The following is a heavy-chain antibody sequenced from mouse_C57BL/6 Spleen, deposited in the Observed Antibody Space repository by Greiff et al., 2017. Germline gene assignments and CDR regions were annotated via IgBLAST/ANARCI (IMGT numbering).Heavy chain of an antibody. D-gene: IGHD1-1*02. Sequence: DVQLQESGPGLVKPSQSLSLTCSVTGYSITSGYYWNWIRQFPGNKLEWMGYISYDGSNNYNPSLKNRISITRDTSKNQFFLKLNSVTTEDTATYYCARNYGWYFDVWGTGTTVTVSS. J-gene: IGHJ1*03. CDR1: GYSITSGYY. V-gene: IGHV3-6*01. CDR2: ISYDGSN. CDR3: ARNYGWYFDV.